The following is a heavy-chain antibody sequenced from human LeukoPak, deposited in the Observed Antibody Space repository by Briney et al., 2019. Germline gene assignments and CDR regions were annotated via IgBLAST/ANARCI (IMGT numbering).Heavy chain of an antibody. CDR1: GYTFTSYD. V-gene: IGHV1-8*01. Sequence: GASVKVSCKASGYTFTSYDINWVRQATGQGLEWMGWMNPNSGNTGYAQKFQGRVTMTRNTSISTAYMELSSLRSEDTAVYYCARVRGYSYGRHFDHWGQGTLVTVSS. J-gene: IGHJ4*02. D-gene: IGHD5-18*01. CDR3: ARVRGYSYGRHFDH. CDR2: MNPNSGNT.